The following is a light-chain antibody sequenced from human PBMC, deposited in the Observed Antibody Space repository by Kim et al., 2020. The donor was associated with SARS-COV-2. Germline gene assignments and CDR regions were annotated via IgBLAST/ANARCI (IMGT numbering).Light chain of an antibody. Sequence: VLTQSPATLSLSPGQRATLSCRASQSVYSFLAWYQQKPGQPPRILIYDTSKRATDVPARFSGSGSGTHFTLTISSLEPEDFAVYFCQQRSNWPSITFGQGTRLEIK. V-gene: IGKV3-11*01. J-gene: IGKJ5*01. CDR2: DTS. CDR3: QQRSNWPSIT. CDR1: QSVYSF.